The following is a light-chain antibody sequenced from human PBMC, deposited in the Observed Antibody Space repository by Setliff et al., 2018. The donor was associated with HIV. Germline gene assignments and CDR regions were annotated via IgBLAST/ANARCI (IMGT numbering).Light chain of an antibody. Sequence: QSVLAQPPSASGTPGQRVTISCSGSRSNIRSNTVNWYQQLPGTAPKLLIHSNDQRPSGVPARFSGSKSGTSASLAISGLQSEDEADYYCATWDDSLKGVVFGGGTKVTVL. CDR2: SND. V-gene: IGLV1-44*01. CDR3: ATWDDSLKGVV. CDR1: RSNIRSNT. J-gene: IGLJ2*01.